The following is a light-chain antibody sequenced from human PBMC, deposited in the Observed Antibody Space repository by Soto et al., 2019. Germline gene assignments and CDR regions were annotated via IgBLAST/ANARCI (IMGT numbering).Light chain of an antibody. V-gene: IGKV3-15*01. CDR1: QSVSSN. CDR3: QQYNNWPPYT. Sequence: DTVMTQSPATLSVSPGERATLSCRASQSVSSNLAWYQQKPGQAPRLLIYGASTRATGIPARFSGSGSGTEFTLTISSLHSEDFAVYYCQQYNNWPPYTFGQGTKLEIK. CDR2: GAS. J-gene: IGKJ2*01.